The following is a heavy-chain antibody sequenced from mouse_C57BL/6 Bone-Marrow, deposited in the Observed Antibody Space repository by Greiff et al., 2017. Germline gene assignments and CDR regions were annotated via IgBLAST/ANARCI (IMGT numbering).Heavy chain of an antibody. CDR2: IDPSDSYT. J-gene: IGHJ2*01. CDR3: ARLTYYSPFDN. Sequence: QVQLQQPGAELVMPGASVKLSCKASGYTFTSYWMHWVKQRPGQGLEWIGEIDPSDSYTNYNQKFKGKSTLTVDKSSSTAYMQLSSLTSEDSAVYYCARLTYYSPFDNWGQGTTLTVS. D-gene: IGHD2-12*01. CDR1: GYTFTSYW. V-gene: IGHV1-69*01.